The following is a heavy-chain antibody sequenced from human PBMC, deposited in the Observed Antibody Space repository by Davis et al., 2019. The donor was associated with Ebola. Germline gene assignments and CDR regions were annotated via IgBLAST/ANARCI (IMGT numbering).Heavy chain of an antibody. V-gene: IGHV4-59*08. CDR2: IYYSGST. D-gene: IGHD4-17*01. CDR3: ASLRGTTVTTH. CDR1: GASISSSY. Sequence: SETLSLTCTVSGASISSSYWSWIRQPPGKGLEWIGYIYYSGSTNNNPSLKSRVTISVDTSKNQFSLKLSSVTAADTAVYYCASLRGTTVTTHWGQGTLVTVSS. J-gene: IGHJ4*02.